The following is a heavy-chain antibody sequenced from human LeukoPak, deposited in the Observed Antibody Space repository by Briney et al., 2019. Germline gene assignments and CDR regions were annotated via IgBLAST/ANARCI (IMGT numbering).Heavy chain of an antibody. J-gene: IGHJ4*02. CDR2: ISAYNGNT. D-gene: IGHD3-10*01. CDR3: ARDEGYYGSERIDY. CDR1: GYTFTNYG. Sequence: ASVKVSCKASGYTFTNYGISWVRQAPGQGLEWMGWISAYNGNTNYAQKLQGRVTMTTDTSTSTAYMELRSLRSDDTAVYYCARDEGYYGSERIDYWGQGTLVTVSS. V-gene: IGHV1-18*01.